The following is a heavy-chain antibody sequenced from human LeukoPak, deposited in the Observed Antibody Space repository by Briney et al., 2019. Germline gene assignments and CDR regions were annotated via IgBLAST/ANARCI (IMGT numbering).Heavy chain of an antibody. J-gene: IGHJ5*02. CDR2: ISVYSGNT. CDR3: ARDLAWGYVEQRLGWLDP. V-gene: IGHV1-18*04. Sequence: ASVKVSCKASGYPFTSYSVTWVRQPPGPGLERVGWISVYSGNTNYAQRFQDRFSMTTDTSTGTAYMELRSLRSDDTAVYYCARDLAWGYVEQRLGWLDPWGQGSLVTVSS. D-gene: IGHD6-25*01. CDR1: GYPFTSYS.